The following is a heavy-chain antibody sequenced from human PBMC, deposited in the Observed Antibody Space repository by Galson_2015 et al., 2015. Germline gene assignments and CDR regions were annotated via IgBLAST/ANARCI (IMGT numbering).Heavy chain of an antibody. D-gene: IGHD6-19*01. CDR3: ATDLGFIAVAGTRQDY. Sequence: SVKVSCKVSGYTLTELPMHWVRQAPGKGLEWMGGFDPEDGETIYAQKFQGRVTMTEDTSTDTAYMELSSLRSEDTAVYYCATDLGFIAVAGTRQDYWGQGTLVTVSS. V-gene: IGHV1-24*01. CDR2: FDPEDGET. J-gene: IGHJ4*02. CDR1: GYTLTELP.